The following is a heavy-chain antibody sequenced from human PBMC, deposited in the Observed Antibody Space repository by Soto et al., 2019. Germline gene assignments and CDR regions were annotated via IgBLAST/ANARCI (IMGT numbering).Heavy chain of an antibody. CDR1: GGSSIGSGDC. CDR2: IYYSGST. CDR3: ARHRVVPAAGESYYDYYMDV. J-gene: IGHJ6*03. D-gene: IGHD2-2*01. V-gene: IGHV4-39*01. Sequence: PLVPLCVTCTVAGGSSIGSGDCWVRIRQPPGKGLEWIGSIYYSGSTYYNPSLKSRVTISVDTSKNQFSLKLSSVTAADTAVYYCARHRVVPAAGESYYDYYMDVWGKGTTVTVSS.